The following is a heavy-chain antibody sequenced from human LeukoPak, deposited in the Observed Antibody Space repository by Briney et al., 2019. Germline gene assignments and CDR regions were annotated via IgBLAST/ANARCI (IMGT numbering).Heavy chain of an antibody. CDR1: AFTFSEAW. J-gene: IGHJ1*01. CDR2: INNDGSTT. V-gene: IGHV3-74*01. CDR3: ARVSGPGMNEYFHL. D-gene: IGHD3-10*01. Sequence: GGSLRLSCAASAFTFSEAWMHWVSQAPGKGLVWVSRINNDGSTTRYADSVKGRFAISTDNGENTLYLQMNSLRAEDTAVYYCARVSGPGMNEYFHLWGQGTLVTVSS.